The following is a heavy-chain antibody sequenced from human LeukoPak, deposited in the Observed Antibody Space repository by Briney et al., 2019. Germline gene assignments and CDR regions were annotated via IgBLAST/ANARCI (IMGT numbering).Heavy chain of an antibody. D-gene: IGHD2-15*01. CDR2: IYYSGST. J-gene: IGHJ5*02. CDR3: ARGAYCSGGSCYGNWFDP. V-gene: IGHV4-59*01. Sequence: SETLSLTCTVSGGSITSYYWSWIRQPPGKGLEWIGYIYYSGSTNYNPSLKSRVTISVDTSKNQFSLKLSSVTAADTAVYYCARGAYCSGGSCYGNWFDPWGQGTLVTVSS. CDR1: GGSITSYY.